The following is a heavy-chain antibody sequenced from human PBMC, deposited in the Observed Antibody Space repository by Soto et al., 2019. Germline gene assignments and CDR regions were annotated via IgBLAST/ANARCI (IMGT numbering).Heavy chain of an antibody. D-gene: IGHD1-26*01. CDR2: ISYDGSNK. Sequence: QVQLVESGGGVVQPGRSLRLSCAASGFTFSSYGMHWVRQAPGKGLAWVEVISYDGSNKYYADSVKGRFTISIDNSKNALYLQMNSLRAEDTAVYYCAKPRVELLFDYWGPGTLVTVSS. CDR1: GFTFSSYG. V-gene: IGHV3-30*18. CDR3: AKPRVELLFDY. J-gene: IGHJ4*02.